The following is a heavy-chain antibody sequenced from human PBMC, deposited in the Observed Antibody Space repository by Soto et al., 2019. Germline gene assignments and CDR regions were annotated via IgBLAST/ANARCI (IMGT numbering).Heavy chain of an antibody. Sequence: QVPLVESGGGVVQPGRSLRLSCAASGFTFSSYAMHWVRQAPGKGLEWVAVISYDGSNKYYADSVKGRFTISRDNSKNTLYLQMNSLRAEDTAVYYCARDRVYYGLYSYAMDVWGQGTTVIVSS. D-gene: IGHD3-10*01. V-gene: IGHV3-30-3*01. CDR2: ISYDGSNK. J-gene: IGHJ6*02. CDR1: GFTFSSYA. CDR3: ARDRVYYGLYSYAMDV.